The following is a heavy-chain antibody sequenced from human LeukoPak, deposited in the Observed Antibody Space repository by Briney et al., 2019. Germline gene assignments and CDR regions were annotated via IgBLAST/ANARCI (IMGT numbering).Heavy chain of an antibody. CDR2: IIPIFGTA. D-gene: IGHD5-24*01. CDR1: GGTFSSYA. Sequence: GASVKVSCEASGGTFSSYAISWVRQAPGQGLEWMGGIIPIFGTANYAQKFQGRVTITADESTSTAYMELSSLRSEDTAVYYCARARGDGYNPDAFDIWGQGTMVTVSS. J-gene: IGHJ3*02. V-gene: IGHV1-69*01. CDR3: ARARGDGYNPDAFDI.